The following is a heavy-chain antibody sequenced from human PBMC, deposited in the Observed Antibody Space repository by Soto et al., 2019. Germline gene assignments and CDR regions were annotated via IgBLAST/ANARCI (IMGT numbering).Heavy chain of an antibody. Sequence: GGSLSLSCAASGFTFSSYGMHWVRQAPGKGLEWVAVISYDGSNKYYADSVKGRFTISRDNSKNTLYLQMNSLRAEDTAVYYCAKDRESTVNSLYNWFDPWGQGTLVTVSS. CDR2: ISYDGSNK. CDR1: GFTFSSYG. J-gene: IGHJ5*02. V-gene: IGHV3-30*18. CDR3: AKDRESTVNSLYNWFDP. D-gene: IGHD4-4*01.